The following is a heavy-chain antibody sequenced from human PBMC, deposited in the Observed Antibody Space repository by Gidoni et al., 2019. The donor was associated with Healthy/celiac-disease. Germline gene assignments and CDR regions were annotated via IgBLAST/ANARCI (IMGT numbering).Heavy chain of an antibody. CDR3: TTDWGPEDYYDSSGPRGAFDI. CDR2: IKSKTDGGTK. Sequence: EVQLVESGGGLVKPGGSLRLSCAASGFTFSNAWMSWVRQAPGKGLEGVGRIKSKTDGGTKDYAAPVKGRFTISRDDSKNTLYLQMNSLKTEDTAVYYCTTDWGPEDYYDSSGPRGAFDIWGQGTMVTVSS. CDR1: GFTFSNAW. D-gene: IGHD3-22*01. V-gene: IGHV3-15*01. J-gene: IGHJ3*02.